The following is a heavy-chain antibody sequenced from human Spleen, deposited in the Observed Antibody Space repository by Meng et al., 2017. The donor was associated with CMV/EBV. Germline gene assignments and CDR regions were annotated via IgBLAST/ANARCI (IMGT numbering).Heavy chain of an antibody. CDR2: IYYTGTT. CDR1: GGSIIGSSYY. V-gene: IGHV4-39*07. Sequence: SETLSLTCIVSGGSIIGSSYYWDWIRQAPGKGLEWIGGIYYTGTTNYNPSLKRRVTISVDTSKNQFSLNLNSVTAADTAVYYCAREGVAARSTKRWFDPWGQGTLVTVSS. D-gene: IGHD6-6*01. CDR3: AREGVAARSTKRWFDP. J-gene: IGHJ5*02.